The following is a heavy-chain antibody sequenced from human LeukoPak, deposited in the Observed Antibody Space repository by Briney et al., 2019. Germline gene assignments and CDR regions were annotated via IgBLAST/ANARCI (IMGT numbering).Heavy chain of an antibody. V-gene: IGHV1-46*01. CDR2: INPSGGST. CDR1: GYTFTSYY. J-gene: IGHJ6*03. CDR3: ARDGGYSSSWYDYYYYMDV. Sequence: ASVKVSCKASGYTFTSYYMHWVRQAPGQGLEWMEIINPSGGSTSYAQKFQGRVPMTRDTSTSTVYMELSSLRSEDTAVYYCARDGGYSSSWYDYYYYMDVWGKGTTVTVSS. D-gene: IGHD6-13*01.